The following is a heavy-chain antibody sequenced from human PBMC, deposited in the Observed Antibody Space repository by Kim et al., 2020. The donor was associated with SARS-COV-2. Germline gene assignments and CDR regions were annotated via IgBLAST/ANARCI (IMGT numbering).Heavy chain of an antibody. Sequence: SETLSLTCAVYGGSFSGYYWSWIRQPPGKGLEWIGEINHSGSTNYNPSLKSRVTISVDTSKNQFSLKLSSVTAADTAVYYCARGLRLGSGSYARRIDPWGQGTLVTVSS. J-gene: IGHJ5*02. V-gene: IGHV4-34*01. CDR3: ARGLRLGSGSYARRIDP. CDR1: GGSFSGYY. CDR2: INHSGST. D-gene: IGHD3-10*01.